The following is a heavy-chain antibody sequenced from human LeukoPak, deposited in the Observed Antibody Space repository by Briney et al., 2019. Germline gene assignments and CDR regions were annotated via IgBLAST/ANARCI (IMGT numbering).Heavy chain of an antibody. CDR1: GFTFSTFS. J-gene: IGHJ5*01. CDR2: ISTGSVVI. CDR3: ARDVGYCSGGSCYRWFAS. V-gene: IGHV3-48*01. Sequence: AGGSLILPCAASGFTFSTFSMSWVRQAPGKGLEWISYISTGSVVIYYADSVKGRFTTSRDDAWNSVSLQMNSLRADDSAVYYCARDVGYCSGGSCYRWFASWGQGTLVTVSS. D-gene: IGHD2-15*01.